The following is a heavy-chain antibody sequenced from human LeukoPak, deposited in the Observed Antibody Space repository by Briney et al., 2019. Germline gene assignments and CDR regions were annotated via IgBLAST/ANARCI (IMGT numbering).Heavy chain of an antibody. CDR1: GYTFTSYG. CDR2: ISAYNGNT. J-gene: IGHJ6*02. CDR3: VREGSSRYGYYYYGMDV. Sequence: ASVKVSCKASGYTFTSYGISWVRQAPGQGLEWMGWISAYNGNTNYAQKLQGRVTMTTDTSTSTAYMELRSLRSDDTAVYYCVREGSSRYGYYYYGMDVWGQGTTVTVSS. V-gene: IGHV1-18*01. D-gene: IGHD6-13*01.